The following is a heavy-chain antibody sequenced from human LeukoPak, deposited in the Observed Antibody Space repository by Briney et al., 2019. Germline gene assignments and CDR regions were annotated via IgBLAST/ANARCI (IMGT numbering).Heavy chain of an antibody. D-gene: IGHD2/OR15-2a*01. CDR3: AKEVERHFDLKY. CDR1: GFTFSSYA. CDR2: IGGSGGST. J-gene: IGHJ4*02. V-gene: IGHV3-23*01. Sequence: GGSLRLSCVASGFTFSSYAMSWVRQAPGKGLEWVSLIGGSGGSTYYADSVKGRFTISRDSSKNMLYLQMNSLRAEDTAVYYCAKEVERHFDLKYWGQGTPVTVSS.